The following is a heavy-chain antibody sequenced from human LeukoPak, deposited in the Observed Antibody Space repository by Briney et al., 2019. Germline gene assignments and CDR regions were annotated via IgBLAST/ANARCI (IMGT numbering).Heavy chain of an antibody. CDR3: AKRGDSSGYYDY. Sequence: GGSLRLSCAASGFTFSNAWMSWVRQAPGKGPEWVSAISGGSDSTFYADSVKGRFAISRDNSKNTLYMQMNSLRVEDTAVYYCAKRGDSSGYYDYWGQGTLVTVSS. D-gene: IGHD3-22*01. V-gene: IGHV3-23*01. J-gene: IGHJ4*02. CDR1: GFTFSNAW. CDR2: ISGGSDST.